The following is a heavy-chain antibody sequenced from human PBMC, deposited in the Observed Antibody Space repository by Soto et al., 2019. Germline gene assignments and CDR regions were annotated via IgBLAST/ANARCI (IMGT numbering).Heavy chain of an antibody. Sequence: SETLSLSCTVPGGSICSYYWSWIRQPPGKGLEWIGYIYYSGSTNYNPSLKSRVTISVDTSKNQFSLKLSSVTAADTAVYYCARSYCSGGSCSEFQHWGQGTLVTVSS. CDR3: ARSYCSGGSCSEFQH. V-gene: IGHV4-59*01. CDR2: IYYSGST. J-gene: IGHJ1*01. D-gene: IGHD2-15*01. CDR1: GGSICSYY.